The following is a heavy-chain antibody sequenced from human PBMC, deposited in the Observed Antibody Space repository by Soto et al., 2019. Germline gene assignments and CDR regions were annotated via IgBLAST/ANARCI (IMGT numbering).Heavy chain of an antibody. D-gene: IGHD6-13*01. Sequence: QVLLVQSSAEVKKPGSSVKVSCKSSGGTFTSTAFSWLRQAPGQGLEWMGGIIPVIGTPNYAQKFQARLTVPADASTTTVQMELGSLSFDDTAVDYCASSAGLDHLLNYSGLNVWGQGTTVTVSS. CDR1: GGTFTSTA. CDR2: IIPVIGTP. V-gene: IGHV1-69*01. J-gene: IGHJ6*02. CDR3: ASSAGLDHLLNYSGLNV.